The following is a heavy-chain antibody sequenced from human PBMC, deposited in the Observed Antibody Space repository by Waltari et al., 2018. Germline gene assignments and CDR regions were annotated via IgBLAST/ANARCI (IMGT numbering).Heavy chain of an antibody. Sequence: QVQLVQSGAEVKKPGASVKVSCKVSGYTLTELSMHWVRQAPGKGLEWMGGFDPEEGETIYAQKFQGGVTMTDDTSTDTAYMELSSLRSEDTAVYYCATPTPLVVVAFGGYFDYWGQGTLVTVSS. V-gene: IGHV1-24*01. CDR2: FDPEEGET. CDR1: GYTLTELS. CDR3: ATPTPLVVVAFGGYFDY. J-gene: IGHJ4*02. D-gene: IGHD2-15*01.